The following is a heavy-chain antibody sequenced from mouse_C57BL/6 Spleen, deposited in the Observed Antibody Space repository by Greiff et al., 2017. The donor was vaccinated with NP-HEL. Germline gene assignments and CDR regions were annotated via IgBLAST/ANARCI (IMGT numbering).Heavy chain of an antibody. CDR1: GYSFTDYN. Sequence: VQLKESGPELVKPGASVKISCKASGYSFTDYNMNWVKQSNGKSLEWIGVINPNYGTTSYNQKFKGKATLTVDQSSSTAYMQLNSLTSEDSAVYYCARSDYGSSYGWYFDVWGTGTTVTVSS. V-gene: IGHV1-39*01. D-gene: IGHD1-1*01. J-gene: IGHJ1*03. CDR3: ARSDYGSSYGWYFDV. CDR2: INPNYGTT.